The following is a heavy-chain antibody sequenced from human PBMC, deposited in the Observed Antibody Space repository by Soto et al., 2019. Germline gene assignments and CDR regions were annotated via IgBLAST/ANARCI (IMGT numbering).Heavy chain of an antibody. CDR2: IYNSGST. CDR1: GGSINNNGYF. J-gene: IGHJ4*02. V-gene: IGHV4-30-4*01. CDR3: ARGPSGAKVDY. D-gene: IGHD3-10*01. Sequence: QVQLQESGPGVVEPSQTLSLTCTVSGGSINNNGYFWSWIRQPPGSGLEWIGHIYNSGSTYSNPSLQSRLTISVGTSQNPFSLKLSSVTAADPAVYYCARGPSGAKVDYWGQGTLVTVSS.